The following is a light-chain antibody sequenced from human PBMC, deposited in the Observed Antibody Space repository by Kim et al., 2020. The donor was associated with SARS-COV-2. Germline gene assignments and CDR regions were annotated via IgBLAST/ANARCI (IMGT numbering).Light chain of an antibody. CDR3: SSYTGSNTLL. CDR1: SSAIGDYNY. J-gene: IGLJ2*01. Sequence: GQSVTISCTGTSSAIGDYNYVSWYQQHPGKAPKLLIYSVSNRPSGVSNRFSGSKSGNTASLTISGLQAEDESDYYCSSYTGSNTLLFGGGTQLTVL. V-gene: IGLV2-14*03. CDR2: SVS.